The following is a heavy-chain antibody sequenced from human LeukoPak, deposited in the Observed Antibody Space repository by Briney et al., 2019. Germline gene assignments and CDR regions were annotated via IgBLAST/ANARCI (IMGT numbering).Heavy chain of an antibody. CDR1: GYTFTSYY. CDR2: INPSGGST. J-gene: IGHJ5*02. CDR3: ARVGLRNWFDP. V-gene: IGHV1-46*01. Sequence: ASVKVSCKASGYTFTSYYMHWVRQAPGQGLEWMGIINPSGGSTSYAQKFQGRVTMTRDMSTSTVYMELSSLRSEDTAVYYCARVGLRNWFDPWGQGTLVTVSS. D-gene: IGHD4-17*01.